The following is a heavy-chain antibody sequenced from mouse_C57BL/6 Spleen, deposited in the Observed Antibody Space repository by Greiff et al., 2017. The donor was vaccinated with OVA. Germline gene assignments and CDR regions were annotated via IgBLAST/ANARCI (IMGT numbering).Heavy chain of an antibody. D-gene: IGHD2-4*01. CDR1: GYTFTSYW. Sequence: QVQLQQPGAELVMPGASVKLSCKASGYTFTSYWMHWVKQRPGQGLEWIGEIDPSDSYTNYNQKFKGKSTLTVDKSSSTASMQLSSLTSEDSAVDYCARLYYDYDEKNYAMDYWGQGTSVTVSS. V-gene: IGHV1-69*01. CDR3: ARLYYDYDEKNYAMDY. CDR2: IDPSDSYT. J-gene: IGHJ4*01.